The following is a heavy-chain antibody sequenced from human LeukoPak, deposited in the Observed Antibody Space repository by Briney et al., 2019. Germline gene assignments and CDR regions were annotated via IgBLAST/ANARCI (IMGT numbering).Heavy chain of an antibody. CDR2: ISGSGGST. CDR3: AKGTYYYGSGSQYGY. Sequence: GGSLRLSCAASGFTFSSYAMSWVRQAPGKGLEWVSAISGSGGSTYYADSVKGRFTISRDNSKNTLYLQMNSLRAEDTAVYYCAKGTYYYGSGSQYGYWGQGTLVTVSS. CDR1: GFTFSSYA. V-gene: IGHV3-23*01. J-gene: IGHJ4*02. D-gene: IGHD3-10*01.